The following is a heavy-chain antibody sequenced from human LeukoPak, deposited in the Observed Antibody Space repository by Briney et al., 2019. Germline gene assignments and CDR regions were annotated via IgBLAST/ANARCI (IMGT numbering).Heavy chain of an antibody. D-gene: IGHD6-13*01. CDR3: ASFLAGQLSPFDY. CDR1: GFTFSSYS. J-gene: IGHJ4*02. Sequence: PGGSLRLSCAASGFTFSSYSMNWVRQAPGKGLEWVSSISSSSSYTYYADSVKGRFTISRDNAKNSLYLQMNSLRAEDTAVYYCASFLAGQLSPFDYWGQGTLVTVSS. CDR2: ISSSSSYT. V-gene: IGHV3-21*01.